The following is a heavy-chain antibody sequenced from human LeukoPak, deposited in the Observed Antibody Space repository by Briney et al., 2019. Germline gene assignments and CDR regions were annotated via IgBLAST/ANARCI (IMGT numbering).Heavy chain of an antibody. D-gene: IGHD3-22*01. CDR2: IYYSGST. CDR3: ACLTTADAFDI. Sequence: PSETLSLTCTVSDGSINSTNCYWGWIRQPPGKGLEWIGSIYYSGSTHYNPSLKSRVTISVDTSKNQFSLKLSSVTAADTAVYYCACLTTADAFDIWGQGTMVTVSS. J-gene: IGHJ3*02. V-gene: IGHV4-39*07. CDR1: DGSINSTNCY.